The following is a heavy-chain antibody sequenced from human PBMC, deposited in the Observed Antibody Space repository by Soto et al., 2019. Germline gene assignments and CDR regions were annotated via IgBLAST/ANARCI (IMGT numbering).Heavy chain of an antibody. D-gene: IGHD2-2*01. CDR3: ARGSAAWGRNACDI. Sequence: QVQLQQWGAGLLKPSETLSLTCAVYGGSFSGYYWSWIRQPPGKGLEWIGEINHSGSTNYNPSLTTRVTXXVXTXXNPVSLNLSSVTAADTAVYYCARGSAAWGRNACDIWGQGTMVTVSS. CDR2: INHSGST. CDR1: GGSFSGYY. J-gene: IGHJ3*02. V-gene: IGHV4-34*01.